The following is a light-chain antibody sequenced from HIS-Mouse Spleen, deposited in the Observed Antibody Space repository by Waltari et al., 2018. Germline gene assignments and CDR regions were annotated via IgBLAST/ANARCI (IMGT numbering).Light chain of an antibody. Sequence: DIQMTQSPSSLSASVGGRVTITCQASQDFSHYLNWYQQKPGKAPKLLIYDASNLETGVPSRFSGSGSGTDFTFTISDVQPEDIATYYSQQYDNLPYTFGQGTKLEIK. CDR2: DAS. CDR3: QQYDNLPYT. J-gene: IGKJ2*01. V-gene: IGKV1-33*01. CDR1: QDFSHY.